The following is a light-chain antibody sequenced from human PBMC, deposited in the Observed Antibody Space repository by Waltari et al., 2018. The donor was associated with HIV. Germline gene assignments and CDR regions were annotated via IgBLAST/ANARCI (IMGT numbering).Light chain of an antibody. CDR3: QQYNNWPRT. Sequence: DIVMTQSPATLSVSPGERATLSCRASQSVSSNLAWYQQKPGQAPRLFIYGASTRATGVPASFSGSGSGTEFTLTISSLQSEDFAVYYCQQYNNWPRTFGQGTKVEIK. CDR2: GAS. CDR1: QSVSSN. V-gene: IGKV3-15*01. J-gene: IGKJ1*01.